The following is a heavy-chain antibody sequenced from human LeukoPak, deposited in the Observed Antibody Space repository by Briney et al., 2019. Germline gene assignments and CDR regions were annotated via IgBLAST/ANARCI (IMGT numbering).Heavy chain of an antibody. V-gene: IGHV4-59*08. CDR1: AGSINSYS. CDR2: IYYSGGT. CDR3: ARSGSGGMTFDI. Sequence: SETLSLTCTVSAGSINSYSWNWIRQPPGKGLEWIGYIYYSGGTNYNPSLKSRVTISVDTSKNQFSLKLSSVTAADTAVYYCARSGSGGMTFDIWGQGTMVTVSS. J-gene: IGHJ3*02. D-gene: IGHD2-8*02.